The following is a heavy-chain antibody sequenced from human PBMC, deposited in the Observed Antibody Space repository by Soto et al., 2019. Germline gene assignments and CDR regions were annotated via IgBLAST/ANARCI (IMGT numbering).Heavy chain of an antibody. J-gene: IGHJ6*02. V-gene: IGHV4-4*07. CDR3: ARGYYYGSGSYYLDYYYYGMDV. Sequence: SETLSLTCTVSGGSISSYYWSWIRQPAGKGLEWIGRIYTSGSTNYNPSLKSRVTMSVDTSKNQFSLKLSSVTAADTAVYYCARGYYYGSGSYYLDYYYYGMDVWGQGTTVTVS. CDR1: GGSISSYY. CDR2: IYTSGST. D-gene: IGHD3-10*01.